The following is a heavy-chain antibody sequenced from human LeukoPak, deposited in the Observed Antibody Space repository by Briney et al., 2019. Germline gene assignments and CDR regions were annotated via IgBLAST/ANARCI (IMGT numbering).Heavy chain of an antibody. Sequence: PSQTLSLTCTVSGGSISSGGYYWSWIRQHPGKGLEWIGYIYYSGSTYYNPSLKSRVTISVDTSKNQFSLKLSSVTAADTAVYYCARLGYYYDSSGYPDYWGQGTLVTVSS. D-gene: IGHD3-22*01. CDR3: ARLGYYYDSSGYPDY. CDR2: IYYSGST. J-gene: IGHJ4*02. V-gene: IGHV4-31*03. CDR1: GGSISSGGYY.